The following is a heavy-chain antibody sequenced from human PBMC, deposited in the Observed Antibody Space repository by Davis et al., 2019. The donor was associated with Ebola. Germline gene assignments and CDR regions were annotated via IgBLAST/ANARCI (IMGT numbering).Heavy chain of an antibody. CDR2: ISGSGGST. V-gene: IGHV3-23*01. CDR3: VAGGTMVGGIMVP. CDR1: GFSFITYA. D-gene: IGHD3-10*01. Sequence: GESLKISCAASGFSFITYAMSWVRQAPGKGLEWVSAISGSGGSTYYADSVKGRFTISRDNSKNTLYLHMSSLKTEDTAVYYCVAGGTMVGGIMVPWGQGTLVTVSS. J-gene: IGHJ5*02.